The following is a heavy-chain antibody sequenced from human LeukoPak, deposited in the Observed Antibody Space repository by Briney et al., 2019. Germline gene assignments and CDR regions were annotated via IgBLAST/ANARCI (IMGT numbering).Heavy chain of an antibody. V-gene: IGHV1-2*02. J-gene: IGHJ3*02. CDR2: INPNSGDT. CDR3: ARDPNAFDI. CDR1: GYTFTKYY. Sequence: ASVKVSCKASGYTFTKYYIHWVRQAPGQGLEWMGWINPNSGDTNYAQNFQGRVTMTRDTSISTAYMDLSGLRSDDTAVYYCARDPNAFDIWGQGTMVTVSS.